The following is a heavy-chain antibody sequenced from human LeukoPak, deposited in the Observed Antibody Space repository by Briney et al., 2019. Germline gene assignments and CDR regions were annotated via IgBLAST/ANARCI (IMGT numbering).Heavy chain of an antibody. CDR1: GYTFDYYW. J-gene: IGHJ4*02. V-gene: IGHV5-51*01. D-gene: IGHD5-18*01. CDR3: ARSTSSGYSNGFDY. Sequence: EESLKISCKGSGYTFDYYWIAWVRQMPGKGLEWMGIIYPSDSDTRYSPSFPGEVTISADKSTSVAYLQWSTLKASDTAIYYFARSTSSGYSNGFDYCGQGTLVTVSS. CDR2: IYPSDSDT.